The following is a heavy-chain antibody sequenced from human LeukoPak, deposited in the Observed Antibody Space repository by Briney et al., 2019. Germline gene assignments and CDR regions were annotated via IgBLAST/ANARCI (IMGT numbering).Heavy chain of an antibody. CDR2: IYSGGTT. J-gene: IGHJ4*02. CDR1: GGSISSGDYY. D-gene: IGHD3-22*01. Sequence: SETLSLTCTVSGGSISSGDYYWSWIRQPAWKGLALIGRIYSGGTTTYNPSLKSRVSISADTSKNQYSLKLTSVTVADSAVYFCARESDLSHYDRTDYWGQGTLVTVSS. V-gene: IGHV4-61*02. CDR3: ARESDLSHYDRTDY.